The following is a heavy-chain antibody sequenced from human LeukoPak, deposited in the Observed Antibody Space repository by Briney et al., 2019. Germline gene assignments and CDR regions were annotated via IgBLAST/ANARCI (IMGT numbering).Heavy chain of an antibody. D-gene: IGHD4-17*01. CDR3: AKATVTTWYDAFDI. Sequence: GGSLRLSCVASGFTFSNYAMNWVRQAPGKGLEWVSAISGSGGSTSYADSVKGRFTISRDNSKNTLYLQMNSLRAEDTAVYYCAKATVTTWYDAFDIWGQGTMVTVSS. CDR1: GFTFSNYA. CDR2: ISGSGGST. V-gene: IGHV3-23*01. J-gene: IGHJ3*02.